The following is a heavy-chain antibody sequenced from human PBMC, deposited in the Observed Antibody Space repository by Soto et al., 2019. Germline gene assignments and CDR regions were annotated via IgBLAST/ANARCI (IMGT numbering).Heavy chain of an antibody. Sequence: GGSLRLSCAASGFTFSSYAMSWVRLAPGKGMEWVSAISGSGGSTYYADSVKGRFTISRDNSKNTLYLQMNSLRAEDTAVYYCAKDLEGLMITFRGPTSSFQHRGKGTLVTVSS. CDR2: ISGSGGST. CDR1: GFTFSSYA. D-gene: IGHD3-16*01. J-gene: IGHJ1*01. CDR3: AKDLEGLMITFRGPTSSFQH. V-gene: IGHV3-23*01.